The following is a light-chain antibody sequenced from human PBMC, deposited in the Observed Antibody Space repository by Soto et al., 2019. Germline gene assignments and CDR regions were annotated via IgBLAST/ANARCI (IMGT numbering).Light chain of an antibody. CDR1: SSNIGSNY. Sequence: QPVLTQPPSASGTPGQRVTISCSGSSSNIGSNYVYWYQQLPGTAPQLLIYRNNQRPSGVPDRFSGSKSGTSASLAISGLRSEDEDDYYCAAWDDSRSGVYVFGTGTKVTVL. CDR3: AAWDDSRSGVYV. V-gene: IGLV1-47*01. J-gene: IGLJ1*01. CDR2: RNN.